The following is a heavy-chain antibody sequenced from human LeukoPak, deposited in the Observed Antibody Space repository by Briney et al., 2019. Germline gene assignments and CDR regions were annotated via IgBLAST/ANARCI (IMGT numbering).Heavy chain of an antibody. D-gene: IGHD1-26*01. Sequence: PSETLSLTCTVSGGSISSSSYYWSWIRQPPGKGLEWIGYIYYSGSTNYNPSLKSRVTISVDTSKNQFSLKLSSVTAADTAVYYCARVARYSGSYLFDYWGQGTLVTVSS. CDR1: GGSISSSSYY. J-gene: IGHJ4*02. V-gene: IGHV4-61*05. CDR3: ARVARYSGSYLFDY. CDR2: IYYSGST.